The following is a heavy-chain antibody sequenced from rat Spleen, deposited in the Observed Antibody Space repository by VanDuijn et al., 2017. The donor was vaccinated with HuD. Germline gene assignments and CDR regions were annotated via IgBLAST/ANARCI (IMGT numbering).Heavy chain of an antibody. J-gene: IGHJ4*01. CDR2: ISYRGSI. D-gene: IGHD1-11*01. Sequence: EVQLQESGPGLVKPSQSLSLTCSVTGYSITSSYRWNWIRKFPGNKMEWIGHISYRGSISYNPSLKSRISITRETSKNQFFLQLNSLTTEDTATYYCARWRVGDVMDAWGQGASVTVSS. V-gene: IGHV3-1*01. CDR1: GYSITSSY. CDR3: ARWRVGDVMDA.